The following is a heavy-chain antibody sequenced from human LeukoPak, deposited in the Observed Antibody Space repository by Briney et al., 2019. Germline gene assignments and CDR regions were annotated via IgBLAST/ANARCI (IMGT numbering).Heavy chain of an antibody. J-gene: IGHJ4*02. Sequence: SETLSLTCTVSGGSISSSNYYWGWVRQPPGKGLKWIGNIYNSGSTYYNPSLGSRVTVSLEMSKNQFSLRLTSVTAADTAVYYCTRGQPSFDYWGQGILVIVSS. D-gene: IGHD2-2*01. CDR1: GGSISSSNYY. CDR2: IYNSGST. CDR3: TRGQPSFDY. V-gene: IGHV4-39*07.